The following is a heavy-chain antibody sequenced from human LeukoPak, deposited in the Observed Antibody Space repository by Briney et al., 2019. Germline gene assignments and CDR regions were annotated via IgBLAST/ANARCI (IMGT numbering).Heavy chain of an antibody. CDR2: IYSGGST. CDR1: GFTVSSSF. V-gene: IGHV3-53*01. CDR3: ARGAERWNYFDY. Sequence: GGSLRLSCAASGFTVSSSFMSWVRQAPGRGLEWVSVIYSGGSTYYADSVKGRFTISRDNSKNTVSLQMNSLRAEDTAVYYCARGAERWNYFDYWGQGTLVTVSS. D-gene: IGHD4-23*01. J-gene: IGHJ4*02.